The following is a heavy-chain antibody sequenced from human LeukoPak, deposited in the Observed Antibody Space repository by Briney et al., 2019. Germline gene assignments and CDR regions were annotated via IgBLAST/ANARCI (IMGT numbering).Heavy chain of an antibody. CDR1: GASISGSGHY. Sequence: SETLSLTCAVSGASISGSGHYWGWIRQPPGKGLEWIGSIYYSGITYYNPSLKSRVTISVDTSKNQFSLKLTSVTAADTAVYYCARDPDLSSSSPWFDPWGQGTLVTVSS. CDR3: ARDPDLSSSSPWFDP. CDR2: IYYSGIT. V-gene: IGHV4-39*07. D-gene: IGHD6-6*01. J-gene: IGHJ5*02.